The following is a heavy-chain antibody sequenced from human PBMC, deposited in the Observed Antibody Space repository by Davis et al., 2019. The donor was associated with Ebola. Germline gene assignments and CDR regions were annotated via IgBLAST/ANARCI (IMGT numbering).Heavy chain of an antibody. Sequence: PSETLSLTCTVSGGSISSGSYYWSWIRQPAGKGLEWIGHIYSAGSTNYNPSLKSRVTISIDTSKNQVSLRLTSVTAADTAVYYCARQAEGFDYWGQGTLVTVSS. V-gene: IGHV4-61*09. CDR1: GGSISSGSYY. CDR2: IYSAGST. CDR3: ARQAEGFDY. J-gene: IGHJ4*02.